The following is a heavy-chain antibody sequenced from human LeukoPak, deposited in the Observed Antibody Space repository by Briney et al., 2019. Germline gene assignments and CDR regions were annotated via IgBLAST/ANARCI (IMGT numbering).Heavy chain of an antibody. Sequence: PSETLSLTCTVSGGSINSDYWSWIRQPAGKGLEWIGRIYTSGSTNYNPSLKSRVTISVDTSKDQFSLKLSSVTAADTAVYYCARVQQSMMAAAGLYYFDYWGQGTLVTVSS. V-gene: IGHV4-4*07. D-gene: IGHD6-13*01. CDR1: GGSINSDY. CDR2: IYTSGST. J-gene: IGHJ4*02. CDR3: ARVQQSMMAAAGLYYFDY.